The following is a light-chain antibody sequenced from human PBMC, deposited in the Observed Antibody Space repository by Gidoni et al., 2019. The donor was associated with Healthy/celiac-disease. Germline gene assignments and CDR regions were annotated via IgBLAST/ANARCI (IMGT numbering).Light chain of an antibody. CDR3: QTWDRYTVV. V-gene: IGLV3-1*01. J-gene: IGLJ2*01. CDR1: TLGDKY. Sequence: SYELTQPPSVSVSPGQTASITCSGDTLGDKYACWYQQKPGQSPVLVIYQDNKRPSGIPERFSGSNSGNTATLTISGTQAMDEADYYCQTWDRYTVVFGGGTNLTVL. CDR2: QDN.